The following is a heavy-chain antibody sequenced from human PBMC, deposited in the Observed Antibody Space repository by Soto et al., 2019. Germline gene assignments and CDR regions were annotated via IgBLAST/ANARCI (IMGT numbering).Heavy chain of an antibody. CDR2: IYDGGTT. V-gene: IGHV4-30-4*01. D-gene: IGHD7-27*01. J-gene: IGHJ4*02. CDR3: ARGPSGDKVDY. Sequence: QVQLQESGPGLVKPSQTLSLTCTVSGGSISSYDSCWSWIRQSPDRGLEWIGHIYDGGTTNNNPYLVSGITISVNTSKPQYSQKLNSVSAADTAVYYCARGPSGDKVDYWGQGILVTVSS. CDR1: GGSISSYDSC.